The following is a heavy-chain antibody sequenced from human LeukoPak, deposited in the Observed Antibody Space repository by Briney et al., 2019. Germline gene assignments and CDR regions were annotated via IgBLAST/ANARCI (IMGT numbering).Heavy chain of an antibody. D-gene: IGHD3-22*01. J-gene: IGHJ6*03. CDR2: IYTSGST. V-gene: IGHV4-4*07. CDR3: ARGAKYYYDSSGYANYYYYYMDV. CDR1: GGSISGYY. Sequence: SETLSLSCTVSGGSISGYYWSWIRQPAGKGREWIGRIYTSGSTNYNPSLKRRVTMSVDTSKNKFSLKLSSVTAADTAAYYCARGAKYYYDSSGYANYYYYYMDVWGKGTTVHVSS.